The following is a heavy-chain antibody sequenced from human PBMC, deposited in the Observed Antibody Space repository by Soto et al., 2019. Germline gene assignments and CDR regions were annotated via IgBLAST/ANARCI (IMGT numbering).Heavy chain of an antibody. J-gene: IGHJ4*02. CDR1: GGSFSGYY. V-gene: IGHV4-59*01. CDR2: IYYSGST. Sequence: ASETLSLTCAVYGGSFSGYYWSWIRQPPGKGLEWIGHIYYSGSTNYNPSLKSRVTMSVDRSKNHFSLRLSSVTAADTAVYYCAREGGSGLDYWGQGTLVTVSS. CDR3: AREGGSGLDY. D-gene: IGHD3-16*01.